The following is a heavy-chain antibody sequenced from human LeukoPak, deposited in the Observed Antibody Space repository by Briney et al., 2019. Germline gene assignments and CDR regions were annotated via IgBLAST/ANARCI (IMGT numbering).Heavy chain of an antibody. CDR1: GFTFDDYA. CDR2: ISWNSGSI. J-gene: IGHJ4*02. Sequence: PGRSLRLSCAASGFTFDDYAMHWVRQAPGKGPEWVSGISWNSGSIGYADSVKGRFTISRDNAKNSLYLQMNSLRAEDTALYYCAKGQGATTWGQGTLVTVSS. D-gene: IGHD1-26*01. V-gene: IGHV3-9*01. CDR3: AKGQGATT.